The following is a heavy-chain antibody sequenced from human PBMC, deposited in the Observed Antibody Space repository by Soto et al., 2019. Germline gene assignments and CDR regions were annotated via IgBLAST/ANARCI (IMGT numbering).Heavy chain of an antibody. Sequence: ASVKVSCKAFGYTFTGYYIHWVRQAPGQGLEWMGWINPNSGGTNYAQKFQGRVTMTRDTSIGTAYMELSRLRSDDTAVYYCARSQVLDYWGQGTLVTVS. V-gene: IGHV1-2*02. CDR3: ARSQVLDY. CDR2: INPNSGGT. CDR1: GYTFTGYY. J-gene: IGHJ4*02.